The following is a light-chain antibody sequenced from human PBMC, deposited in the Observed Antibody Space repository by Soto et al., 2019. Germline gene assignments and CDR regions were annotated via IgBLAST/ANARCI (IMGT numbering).Light chain of an antibody. J-gene: IGLJ3*02. CDR1: NIGSKS. CDR2: GDS. V-gene: IGLV3-21*02. Sequence: SYELTHPPSVSVAPGQTARITCGRNNIGSKSVHWYQQKPGQAPVLVVYGDSDRPSGNPERFSGSNSGNTATLTITRVEAGDEADYYCQVWDSRGDWRVFGGGTKVTVL. CDR3: QVWDSRGDWRV.